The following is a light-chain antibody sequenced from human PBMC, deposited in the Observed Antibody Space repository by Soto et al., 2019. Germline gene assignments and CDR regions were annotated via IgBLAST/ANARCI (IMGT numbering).Light chain of an antibody. Sequence: EIVLTQSPGTLSLSPGERAVLSCRASQSVNSNYLAWYQQKPGQAPRLLIFGASNRATGIPDTFSGSGSGTDFTLNISRLEPEDFAVYYCQQYGRSPLTFGGGTKVEIK. CDR1: QSVNSNY. CDR2: GAS. CDR3: QQYGRSPLT. J-gene: IGKJ4*01. V-gene: IGKV3-20*01.